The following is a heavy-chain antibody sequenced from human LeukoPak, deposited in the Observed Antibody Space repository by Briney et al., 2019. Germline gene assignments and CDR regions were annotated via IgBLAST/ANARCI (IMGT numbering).Heavy chain of an antibody. J-gene: IGHJ6*02. CDR1: GYTFTGYY. V-gene: IGHV1-2*06. CDR3: ARVQPRLGYCSGGSCYSRGYYYYYYGMDV. CDR2: INPNSGGT. Sequence: ASVKVFCKASGYTFTGYYMHWVRQAPGQGLEWMGRINPNSGGTNYAQKFQGRVTMTRDTSISTAYMELSRLRSDDTAVYYCARVQPRLGYCSGGSCYSRGYYYYYYGMDVWGQGTTVTVSS. D-gene: IGHD2-15*01.